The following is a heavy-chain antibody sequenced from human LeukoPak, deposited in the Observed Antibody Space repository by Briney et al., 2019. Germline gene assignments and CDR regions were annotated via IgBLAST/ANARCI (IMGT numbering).Heavy chain of an antibody. CDR1: GGSFSGYY. Sequence: PSETLSLTCAVYGGSFSGYYWSWIRQPPGKGLEWIGEINHSGSTNYNPSLKSRVTISVDTSKNQFSLKLSSVTAADTAVYYCARRPIFGVVINYWGQGTLVTVSS. D-gene: IGHD3-3*01. CDR2: INHSGST. J-gene: IGHJ4*02. CDR3: ARRPIFGVVINY. V-gene: IGHV4-34*01.